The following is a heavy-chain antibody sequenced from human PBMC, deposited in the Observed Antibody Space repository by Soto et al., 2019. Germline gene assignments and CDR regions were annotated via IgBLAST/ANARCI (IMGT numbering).Heavy chain of an antibody. J-gene: IGHJ5*02. V-gene: IGHV1-69*01. CDR1: GGTFSSYA. D-gene: IGHD3-10*01. CDR2: IIPIFGTA. Sequence: VKVSCKASGGTFSSYAISWVRQAPGQGLEWMGGIIPIFGTANYAQKFQGRVTITADESTSTAYMELSSLRSEDTAVYYCARGGSPMVRGAYAVSYNWFDPWGQGTLVTVSS. CDR3: ARGGSPMVRGAYAVSYNWFDP.